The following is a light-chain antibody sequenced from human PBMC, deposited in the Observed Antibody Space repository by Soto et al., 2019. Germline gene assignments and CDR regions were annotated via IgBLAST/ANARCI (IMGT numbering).Light chain of an antibody. CDR1: QSVNSN. CDR2: GAS. Sequence: EIVMTQSPATLSVSPGERATLSRRASQSVNSNLAWYQQKPGQAPRLLIYGASTRATGIPYRFSGSRSGTEFTLTISSLQSEDFAVYYCQQYNNWPPTWTFGQGTKVEIK. CDR3: QQYNNWPPTWT. V-gene: IGKV3-15*01. J-gene: IGKJ1*01.